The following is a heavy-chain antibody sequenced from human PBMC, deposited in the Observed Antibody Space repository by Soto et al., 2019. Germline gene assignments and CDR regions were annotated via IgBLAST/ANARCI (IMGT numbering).Heavy chain of an antibody. CDR2: ISYDGSNK. J-gene: IGHJ5*02. CDR1: GFTFSSYG. CDR3: ARRGIAAAGSWFDP. Sequence: GGSLRLSCAASGFTFSSYGMHWVRQAPGKGLEWVAVISYDGSNKYYADSVKGRFTISRDNSKSTLYLQMNSLRAEDTAVYYCARRGIAAAGSWFDPWGQGTLVTVSS. V-gene: IGHV3-30*03. D-gene: IGHD6-13*01.